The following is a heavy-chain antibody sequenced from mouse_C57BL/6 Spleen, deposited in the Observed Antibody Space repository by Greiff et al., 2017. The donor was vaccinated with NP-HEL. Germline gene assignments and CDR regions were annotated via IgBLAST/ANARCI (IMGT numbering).Heavy chain of an antibody. D-gene: IGHD4-1*01. J-gene: IGHJ4*01. Sequence: EVNVVESGGGLVQPKGSLKLSCAASGFSFNTYAMNWVRQAPGKGLEWVARIRSKSNNYATYYADSVKDRFTISRDDSESMLYLQMNNLKTEDTAMYYCVRHNSWDGSHAMDYWGQGTSVTVSS. CDR1: GFSFNTYA. V-gene: IGHV10-1*01. CDR3: VRHNSWDGSHAMDY. CDR2: IRSKSNNYAT.